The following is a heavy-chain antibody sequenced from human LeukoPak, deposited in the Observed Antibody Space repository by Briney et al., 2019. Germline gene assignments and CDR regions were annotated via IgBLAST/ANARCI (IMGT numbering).Heavy chain of an antibody. Sequence: ASVKASCKASGYTFTGYSVHWVRQAPGQGLEWMGWINPDSGGSNFAQNFQGRVTMTRDTSISTAYMELSRLRSDDTAVYYCARDSGYGDFGSDYWGQGTLVTVSS. D-gene: IGHD4-17*01. CDR3: ARDSGYGDFGSDY. CDR1: GYTFTGYS. V-gene: IGHV1-2*02. CDR2: INPDSGGS. J-gene: IGHJ4*02.